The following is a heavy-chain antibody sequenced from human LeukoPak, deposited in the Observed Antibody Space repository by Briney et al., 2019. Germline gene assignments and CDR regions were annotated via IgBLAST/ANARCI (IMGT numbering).Heavy chain of an antibody. CDR2: INAGNGNT. CDR3: ARTPLTYPDCSGGSCLHYYMDV. CDR1: GYTFTSYA. D-gene: IGHD2-15*01. V-gene: IGHV1-3*03. J-gene: IGHJ6*03. Sequence: GASVKVSCKASGYTFTSYAMHWVRQAPGQRLEWMGWINAGNGNTKYSQEFQGRVTITRDTSASTAYMELSSLRSEDMAVYYCARTPLTYPDCSGGSCLHYYMDVWGKGTTVTVSS.